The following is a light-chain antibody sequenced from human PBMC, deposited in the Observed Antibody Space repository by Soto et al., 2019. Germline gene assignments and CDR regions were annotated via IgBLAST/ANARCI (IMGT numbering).Light chain of an antibody. Sequence: QSVLTQPPSASGSPGQSVTISCTGTSSDVGAYNFVSWYQQHPGKAPKLMISEVNKRPSGVPDRFSGSKSGNTASLTVSGLQAEEEADYYCSSHAGSNLVVFGGGTKLTVL. CDR3: SSHAGSNLVV. CDR1: SSDVGAYNF. J-gene: IGLJ2*01. CDR2: EVN. V-gene: IGLV2-8*01.